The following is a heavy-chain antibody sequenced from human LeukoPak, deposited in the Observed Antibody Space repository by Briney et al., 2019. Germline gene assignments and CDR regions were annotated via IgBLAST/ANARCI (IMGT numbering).Heavy chain of an antibody. J-gene: IGHJ4*02. D-gene: IGHD3-22*01. Sequence: GGSLRLSCTASGFTFGDYAMSWVLQAPGKGLEWVGFIRSKAYGGTTEYAASVTGTFAISRDDSKSIAYLQMNSLKTEDTAVYYCARAYDWSGYYQAWWGQGTLVTVSS. CDR3: ARAYDWSGYYQAW. CDR1: GFTFGDYA. V-gene: IGHV3-49*04. CDR2: IRSKAYGGTT.